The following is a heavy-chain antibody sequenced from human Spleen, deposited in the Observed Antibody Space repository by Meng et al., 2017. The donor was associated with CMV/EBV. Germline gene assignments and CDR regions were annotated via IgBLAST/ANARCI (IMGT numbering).Heavy chain of an antibody. CDR3: ARDRNVVVPAKDFRKPQPIEPIDY. CDR1: S. J-gene: IGHJ4*02. D-gene: IGHD2-15*01. V-gene: IGHV3-21*01. CDR2: ISRSSSSK. Sequence: SMNWGRQAPGKGLEWVSSISRSSSSKYYADSVKGRFTISRDNAKNSLYLQMNSLRAEDTAVYYCARDRNVVVPAKDFRKPQPIEPIDYWGQGTLAPSPQ.